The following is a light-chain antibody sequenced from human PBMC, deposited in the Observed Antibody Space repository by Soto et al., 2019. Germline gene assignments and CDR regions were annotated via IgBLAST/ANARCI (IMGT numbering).Light chain of an antibody. CDR1: NIGSKG. CDR2: DDS. CDR3: QVWDSSADRSV. J-gene: IGLJ1*01. V-gene: IGLV3-21*02. Sequence: SYELTQPPSVSVAPGQTAKITCGGNNIGSKGVHWYQQKPGQAPVLVVYDDSDRPSGIPERFSGSNSGNTATLTISRVEAGDEADYYCQVWDSSADRSVFGTGTKATVL.